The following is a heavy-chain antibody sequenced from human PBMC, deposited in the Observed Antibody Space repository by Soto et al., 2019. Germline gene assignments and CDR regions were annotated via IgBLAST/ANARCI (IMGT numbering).Heavy chain of an antibody. CDR1: GFTFSSYG. CDR2: IWYDGSNK. Sequence: GGSLRLSCAASGFTFSSYGMHWVRQAPGKGLEWVAVIWYDGSNKYYADSVKGRFTISRDNSKNTLDLQMNSLRAEDTAVYYCARDYNFWSGYYSAAFDIWGQGTMVTVSS. CDR3: ARDYNFWSGYYSAAFDI. J-gene: IGHJ3*02. V-gene: IGHV3-33*01. D-gene: IGHD3-3*01.